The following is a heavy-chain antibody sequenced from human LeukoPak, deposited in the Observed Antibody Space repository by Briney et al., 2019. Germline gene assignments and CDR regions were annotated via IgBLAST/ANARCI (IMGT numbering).Heavy chain of an antibody. CDR3: AKKRSSSGGYFDY. CDR2: ISGSGGST. CDR1: GFTFSSYA. D-gene: IGHD6-6*01. Sequence: TGGSLRLSCATSGFTFSSYAMSWVRQAPGKGLEWVSAISGSGGSTYYADSVKGRFTISRDNSKNTLYLQMNSLRAEDTAVYYCAKKRSSSGGYFDYWGQGTLVTVSS. J-gene: IGHJ4*02. V-gene: IGHV3-23*01.